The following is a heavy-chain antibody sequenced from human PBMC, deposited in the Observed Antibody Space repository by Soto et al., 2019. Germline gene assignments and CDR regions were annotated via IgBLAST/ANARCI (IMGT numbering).Heavy chain of an antibody. CDR1: GFSFSDAW. CDR2: IKSKTDGGTT. CDR3: TRGRLSGNYTDY. J-gene: IGHJ4*02. D-gene: IGHD5-12*01. Sequence: EVHLVESGGGLVKPGESLGLSCAGSGFSFSDAWLNWVRQAPGKGLEWVGRIKSKTDGGTTDYAAPVNGRFSISRDDSKNTLYLQMSSLKTDDTAVYYCTRGRLSGNYTDYWGRGTLVTVSS. V-gene: IGHV3-15*07.